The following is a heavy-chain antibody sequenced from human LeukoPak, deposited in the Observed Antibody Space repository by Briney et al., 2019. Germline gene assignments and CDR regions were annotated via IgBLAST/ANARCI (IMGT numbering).Heavy chain of an antibody. CDR1: GYSFTGYW. Sequence: PGESLKISCKGSGYSFTGYWIGWVRQMPGKGLEWMGIIYPGDSDTRYSPSFQGQVTISADKSISTAYLQWSSLKASDTAMYYCARYCSGGSCYDAPDAFDVWGQGTMVTVSS. V-gene: IGHV5-51*01. CDR2: IYPGDSDT. J-gene: IGHJ3*01. D-gene: IGHD2-15*01. CDR3: ARYCSGGSCYDAPDAFDV.